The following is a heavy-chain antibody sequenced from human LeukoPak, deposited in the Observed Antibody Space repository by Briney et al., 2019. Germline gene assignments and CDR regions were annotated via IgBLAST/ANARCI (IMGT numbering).Heavy chain of an antibody. Sequence: SGPTLVNPTQTLTLTCTFSGFSLSTSGMCVSWIRQPPGKALEWLARIDWDDDKYYSTSLKTRLTISKDTSKNQVVLTMTNMDPVDTATYYCARITPGYCSGGSCLYYYYMDVWGKGTTVTVSS. V-gene: IGHV2-70*11. CDR2: IDWDDDK. CDR1: GFSLSTSGMC. J-gene: IGHJ6*03. CDR3: ARITPGYCSGGSCLYYYYMDV. D-gene: IGHD2-15*01.